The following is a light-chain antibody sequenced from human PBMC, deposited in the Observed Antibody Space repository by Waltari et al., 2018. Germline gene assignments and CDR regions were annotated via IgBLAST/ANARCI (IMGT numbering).Light chain of an antibody. Sequence: QLVLTQSPSASASLGASVKPTCTLSSGHSSHVIAWNQQQPEKGPRYLMKVNSDGSHSKGDEIPDRFSGSSSGAEHYLTISSLQSEDEADYYCQTGGHGTWVFGGGTKLTVL. CDR1: SGHSSHV. CDR3: QTGGHGTWV. J-gene: IGLJ3*02. CDR2: VNSDGSH. V-gene: IGLV4-69*01.